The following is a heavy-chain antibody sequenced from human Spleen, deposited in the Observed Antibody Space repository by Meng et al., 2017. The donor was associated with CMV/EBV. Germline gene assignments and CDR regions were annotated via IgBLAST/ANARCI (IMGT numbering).Heavy chain of an antibody. Sequence: ASVKVSCKASGYTFTNYGMSWVRQAPGQGLEWMGWISAYNGDTNYARKFHGRVTMTMDTSTSTAYMELRSLRSDDTAMYYCARDTERGGGDAWGQGTLVTVSS. J-gene: IGHJ4*02. D-gene: IGHD3-16*01. CDR1: GYTFTNYG. CDR3: ARDTERGGGDA. CDR2: ISAYNGDT. V-gene: IGHV1-18*01.